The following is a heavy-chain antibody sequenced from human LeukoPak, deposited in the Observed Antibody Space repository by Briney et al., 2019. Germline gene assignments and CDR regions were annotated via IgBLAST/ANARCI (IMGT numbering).Heavy chain of an antibody. CDR1: GFTFSSYG. J-gene: IGHJ4*02. CDR3: AKATVVIITLGYFDY. CDR2: IKQDGSEK. Sequence: GGSLRLSCAASGFTFSSYGMHWVRQAPGKGLEWVANIKQDGSEKYYVDSVKGRFTISRDNAKNSLYLQMNSLRAEDTAVYYCAKATVVIITLGYFDYWGQGTLVTVSS. V-gene: IGHV3-7*03. D-gene: IGHD4-23*01.